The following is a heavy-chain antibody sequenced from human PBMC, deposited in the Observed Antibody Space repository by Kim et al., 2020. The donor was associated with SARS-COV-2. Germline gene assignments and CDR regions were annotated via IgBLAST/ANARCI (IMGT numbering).Heavy chain of an antibody. CDR3: ANSFTVSYIGYDY. D-gene: IGHD1-26*01. Sequence: GGSLRLSCAASGFSFNTYGIHWVRQAPGKGLEWVAVISNDGSDKSYADSVKGRFTISRDNSKNTLYLQMNSLRIEDTAVYYCANSFTVSYIGYDYWGQGTPVTVSS. V-gene: IGHV3-30*18. CDR2: ISNDGSDK. J-gene: IGHJ4*02. CDR1: GFSFNTYG.